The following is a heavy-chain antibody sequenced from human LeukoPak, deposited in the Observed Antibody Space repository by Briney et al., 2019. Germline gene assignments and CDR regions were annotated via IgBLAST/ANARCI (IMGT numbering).Heavy chain of an antibody. D-gene: IGHD4-17*01. Sequence: SETLSLTCTVSGYSISSGYYWGWIRQPPGKGLEWIGSIYHSGSTYYNPSLKSRVTISVDTSKNQFSLKLSSVTAADTAVYYCARSRGYGDSTFGYWGQGTLVTVSS. CDR2: IYHSGST. J-gene: IGHJ4*02. CDR3: ARSRGYGDSTFGY. CDR1: GYSISSGYY. V-gene: IGHV4-38-2*02.